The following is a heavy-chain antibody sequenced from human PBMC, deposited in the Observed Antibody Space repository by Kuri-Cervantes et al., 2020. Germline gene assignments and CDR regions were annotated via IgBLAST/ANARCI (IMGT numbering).Heavy chain of an antibody. Sequence: ASVKVSCKASGYTFTSYDINWVRQATGQGLEWMGWMNPKSGNTAYAQKFQGRVTMTRSTSITTAYMELSSLRSEDTAVYYCARVDSLAEYFQHWGQGTLVTVSS. CDR1: GYTFTSYD. J-gene: IGHJ1*01. V-gene: IGHV1-8*01. CDR2: MNPKSGNT. D-gene: IGHD2-21*01. CDR3: ARVDSLAEYFQH.